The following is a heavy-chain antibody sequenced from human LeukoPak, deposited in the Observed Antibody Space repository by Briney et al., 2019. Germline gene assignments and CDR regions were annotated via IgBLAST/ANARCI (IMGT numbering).Heavy chain of an antibody. CDR3: ARGRHQWRVRGSSFDP. CDR1: GYTFTSYD. Sequence: ASVKVSCKASGYTFTSYDINWVRQATGQGLEWMGWMNPNSGNTGYAQKFQGRVTITRNTSISTAYMELSSLTSEDTAVYYCARGRHQWRVRGSSFDPWGQGTLVTVSS. CDR2: MNPNSGNT. J-gene: IGHJ5*02. V-gene: IGHV1-8*03. D-gene: IGHD6-19*01.